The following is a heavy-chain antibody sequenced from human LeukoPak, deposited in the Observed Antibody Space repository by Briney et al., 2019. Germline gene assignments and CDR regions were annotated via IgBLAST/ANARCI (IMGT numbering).Heavy chain of an antibody. J-gene: IGHJ4*02. D-gene: IGHD2-15*01. Sequence: GGSLRLSCAASGFTFSSYAMSWVRQAPGEGLEWVSAISGSGGRTYYADSVKGRFTISRDNSKNTLYLQMNILRAEDTAVYYGAKDLHSVVVVAVPTYWGQGTLVTVSS. CDR2: ISGSGGRT. V-gene: IGHV3-23*01. CDR1: GFTFSSYA. CDR3: AKDLHSVVVVAVPTY.